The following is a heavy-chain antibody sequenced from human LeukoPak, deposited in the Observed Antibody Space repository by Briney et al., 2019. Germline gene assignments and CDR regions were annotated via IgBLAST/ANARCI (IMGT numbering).Heavy chain of an antibody. CDR1: GGSFSGYY. D-gene: IGHD1/OR15-1a*01. CDR3: ARRRYNWNNDAFDI. CDR2: INHSGRT. V-gene: IGHV4-34*01. Sequence: SETLSLTCAVYGGSFSGYYWSWIRQPPGKGLEWIGEINHSGRTNYNPSLKSRVTISVDTSKNQFSLKLSSVTAADTAVYYCARRRYNWNNDAFDIWGQGTMVTVSS. J-gene: IGHJ3*02.